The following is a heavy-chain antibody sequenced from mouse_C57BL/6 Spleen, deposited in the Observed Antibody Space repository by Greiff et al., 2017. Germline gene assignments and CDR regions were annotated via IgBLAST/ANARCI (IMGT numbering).Heavy chain of an antibody. CDR3: VRGGYYFDY. CDR1: GFSFNTYA. V-gene: IGHV10-1*01. CDR2: IRSKSNNYAT. Sequence: GGGLVQPKGSLKLSCAASGFSFNTYAMNWVRQAPGKGLEWVASIRSKSNNYATYYADSVKDRFTISRDDSESMLYLQMNNLKTEDTAMYYCVRGGYYFDYWGQGTTLTVSS. J-gene: IGHJ2*01.